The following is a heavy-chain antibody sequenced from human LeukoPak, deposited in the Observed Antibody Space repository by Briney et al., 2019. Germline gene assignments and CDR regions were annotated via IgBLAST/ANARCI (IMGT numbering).Heavy chain of an antibody. CDR2: INHSGST. J-gene: IGHJ2*01. CDR1: GGSFSGYY. CDR3: ARPSLWFGGRNFDL. V-gene: IGHV4-34*01. Sequence: PSETLSLTCAVYGGSFSGYYWSWIRQPPGKGLEWIGEINHSGSTNYNPSLKSRVTISVDTSKNQFSLKLSSVTAADTAVYCCARPSLWFGGRNFDLWGRGTLVTDSS. D-gene: IGHD3-10*01.